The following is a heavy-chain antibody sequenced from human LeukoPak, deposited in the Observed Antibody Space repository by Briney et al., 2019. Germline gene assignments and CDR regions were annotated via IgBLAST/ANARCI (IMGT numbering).Heavy chain of an antibody. J-gene: IGHJ6*03. CDR1: GFTFDDYG. CDR2: IKQDGSEK. Sequence: GGSLRLSCAASGFTFDDYGMSWVRQAPGKGLEWVANIKQDGSEKYYVDSVKGRFTISRDNAKNSLYLQMNSLRAEDTAVYYCARIGYSSSWYPGYYYYYMDVWGKGTTVTVSS. V-gene: IGHV3-7*01. D-gene: IGHD6-13*01. CDR3: ARIGYSSSWYPGYYYYYMDV.